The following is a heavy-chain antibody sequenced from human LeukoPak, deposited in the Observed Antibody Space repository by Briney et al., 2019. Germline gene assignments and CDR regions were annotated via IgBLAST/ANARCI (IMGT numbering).Heavy chain of an antibody. CDR1: GFTFSSYA. J-gene: IGHJ4*02. D-gene: IGHD6-13*01. Sequence: GGSLRLSCAASGFTFSSYAMHWVRQAPGKGLEWVAVISYDGSNKYYADSVKGRFTISRDNSKNTLYLQMNSLRAEDTAVYYCARVPPPGIAAAGTPPDYWGQGTLVTVSS. CDR2: ISYDGSNK. CDR3: ARVPPPGIAAAGTPPDY. V-gene: IGHV3-30*04.